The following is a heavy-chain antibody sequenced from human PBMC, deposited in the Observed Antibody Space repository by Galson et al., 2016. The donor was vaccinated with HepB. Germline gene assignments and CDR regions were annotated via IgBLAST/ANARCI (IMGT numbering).Heavy chain of an antibody. J-gene: IGHJ4*02. CDR3: ARGKYFESSGPFGSGGYYFDN. D-gene: IGHD3-22*01. CDR1: GGSISSGDYY. CDR2: MYNTGDT. Sequence: TLSLTCTVSGGSISSGDYYWTWIRQTPEKGLEWIGYMYNTGDTYYNPSLKSRLGLSLDMSKNQFSLQLTSVTATDTALYHCARGKYFESSGPFGSGGYYFDNWGQGTLVIVSS. V-gene: IGHV4-30-4*01.